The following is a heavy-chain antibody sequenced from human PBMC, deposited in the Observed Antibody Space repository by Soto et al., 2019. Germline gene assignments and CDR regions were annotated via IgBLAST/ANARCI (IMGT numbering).Heavy chain of an antibody. D-gene: IGHD6-19*01. CDR2: ISYDGSNK. V-gene: IGHV3-30*18. CDR3: ANTGVAGTWFLDY. Sequence: GGSLRLSCAASGFTFSSYGMHWVRQAPGKGLEWVAVISYDGSNKYYADSVKGRFTISGDNSKNTLYLQMNSLRAEDTAVYYCANTGVAGTWFLDYWGQGTLVTVSS. J-gene: IGHJ4*02. CDR1: GFTFSSYG.